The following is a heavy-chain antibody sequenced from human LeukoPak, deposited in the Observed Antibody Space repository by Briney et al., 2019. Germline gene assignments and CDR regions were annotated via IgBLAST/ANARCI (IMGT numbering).Heavy chain of an antibody. CDR3: TKAELGVDTFFDY. CDR1: GFTFSSYG. D-gene: IGHD3-3*01. J-gene: IGHJ4*02. V-gene: IGHV3-30*18. Sequence: GGSLRLSCAASGFTFSSYGMHWVRQAPGKGLEWVAVISYDGSNKYYADSVKGRFTISRDNSKNTLYLQMNSLRAEDTAFYYCTKAELGVDTFFDYWGQGTLVTVSS. CDR2: ISYDGSNK.